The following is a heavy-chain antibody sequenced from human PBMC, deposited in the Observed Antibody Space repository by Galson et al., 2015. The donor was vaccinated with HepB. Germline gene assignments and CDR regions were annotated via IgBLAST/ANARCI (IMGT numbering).Heavy chain of an antibody. CDR1: GFSFSDHG. D-gene: IGHD4-17*01. V-gene: IGHV3-30*02. J-gene: IGHJ4*02. Sequence: SLRLSCAASGFSFSDHGMNWVRQAPGKGLQWVALIRFDGTYTYYADSVKGRFTISRDDSKNTVYLQMNSLRAEDTAVYYCARVADADYGDHSHFDYWGQGTLVTVSS. CDR2: IRFDGTYT. CDR3: ARVADADYGDHSHFDY.